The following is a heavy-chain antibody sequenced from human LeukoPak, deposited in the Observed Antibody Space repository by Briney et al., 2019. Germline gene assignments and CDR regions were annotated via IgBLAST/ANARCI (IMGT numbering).Heavy chain of an antibody. CDR2: IYYSGST. J-gene: IGHJ5*02. Sequence: PSETLSLTCTVSGGSIGSGDYYWSWIRQPPGKGLEWIGYIYYSGSTYYNPSLKSRVTISVDTSKNQFSLKLSSVTAADTAVYYCARGVFDGIWGIYPQATNWFDPWGQGTLVTVSS. CDR3: ARGVFDGIWGIYPQATNWFDP. CDR1: GGSIGSGDYY. V-gene: IGHV4-30-4*01. D-gene: IGHD7-27*01.